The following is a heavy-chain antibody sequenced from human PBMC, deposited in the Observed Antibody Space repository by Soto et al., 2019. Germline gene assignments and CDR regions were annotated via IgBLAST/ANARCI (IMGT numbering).Heavy chain of an antibody. V-gene: IGHV3-30*05. CDR1: GFAFSSYG. J-gene: IGHJ4*02. CDR2: ISYDGSLQ. Sequence: QAQLVESGGGVVQPGRSLRLSCAASGFAFSSYGMHWVRQAPGTGLEWVAVISYDGSLQHYADSVKGRFTISRDNSKNIVLLQISSLLAKGTAVYYCGSGRGYGHVSVPYSWCQGTLVSVAS. D-gene: IGHD5-18*01. CDR3: GSGRGYGHVSVPYS.